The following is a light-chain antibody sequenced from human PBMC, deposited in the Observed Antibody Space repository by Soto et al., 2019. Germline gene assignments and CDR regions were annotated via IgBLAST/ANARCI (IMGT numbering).Light chain of an antibody. Sequence: QSALTQPASVSGSPGQSITISCTGTSSDVGDYNYVSWYQHHPGKAPKLIIYEVSNRPSGVSYRFSGSKSGNTASLTISGLRAEDEADYYCSSYTSSVTLVFGTGTKVTVL. V-gene: IGLV2-14*01. CDR1: SSDVGDYNY. CDR3: SSYTSSVTLV. CDR2: EVS. J-gene: IGLJ1*01.